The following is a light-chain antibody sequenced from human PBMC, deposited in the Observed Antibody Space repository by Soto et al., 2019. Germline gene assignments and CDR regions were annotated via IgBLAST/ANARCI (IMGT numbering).Light chain of an antibody. CDR3: HKYNTAPLT. CDR1: QGIGNY. CDR2: AAS. J-gene: IGKJ4*01. V-gene: IGKV1-27*01. Sequence: DIQMTQSPSSLSTSVGDRVTITCRASQGIGNYLAWYQQKPGKVPKLLIYAASTLQSGVPSRFSGSGSGTEFTLTISGLQPEDVATYYCHKYNTAPLTFGGGKKVEIK.